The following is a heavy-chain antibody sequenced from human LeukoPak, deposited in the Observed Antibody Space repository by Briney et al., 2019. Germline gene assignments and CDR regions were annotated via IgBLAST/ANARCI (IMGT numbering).Heavy chain of an antibody. CDR3: ARHSPGPLSSSSGENPFDY. V-gene: IGHV3-48*01. CDR2: ISSSSSTI. CDR1: GFTFSSYS. D-gene: IGHD6-6*01. J-gene: IGHJ4*02. Sequence: GGSLRLSCAASGFTFSSYSMNWVRQAPGKGLEWVSYISSSSSTIYYADSVKGRFTISRDNAKNSLYLQMNSLRAEDTAVYYCARHSPGPLSSSSGENPFDYWGQGTLVTVSS.